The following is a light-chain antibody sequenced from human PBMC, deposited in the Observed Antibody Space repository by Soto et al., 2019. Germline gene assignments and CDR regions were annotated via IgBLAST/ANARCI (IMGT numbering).Light chain of an antibody. V-gene: IGLV1-40*01. CDR2: GNS. CDR1: SSNIGAGYD. CDR3: QSYESSLSGWV. Sequence: QSVLTQPPSVYGAPGQRVTISCTGSSSNIGAGYDVHWYQQLPGTAPKLLIYGNSNRPSGVPDRFSGSKSGTSASLAITGLQAEEEADYYCQSYESSLSGWVFGGGTKLTVL. J-gene: IGLJ3*02.